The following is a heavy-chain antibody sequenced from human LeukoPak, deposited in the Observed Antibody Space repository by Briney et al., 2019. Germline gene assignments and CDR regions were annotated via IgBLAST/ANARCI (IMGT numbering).Heavy chain of an antibody. CDR2: VTYTGRT. D-gene: IGHD3-22*01. CDR1: GGSLSGHD. Sequence: SSETLSLTCTVSGGSLSGHDWSWIRQPPGKSLAWFGSVTYTGRTKYNPSLQSRVTISIDTSKSQFSLKLTSVTSADTAVYSCARLLDNDISGDPDTFDVWGQGTTVIVSS. CDR3: ARLLDNDISGDPDTFDV. V-gene: IGHV4-59*11. J-gene: IGHJ3*01.